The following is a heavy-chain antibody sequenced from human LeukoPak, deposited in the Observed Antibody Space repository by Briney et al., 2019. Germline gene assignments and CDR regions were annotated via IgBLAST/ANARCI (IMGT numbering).Heavy chain of an antibody. J-gene: IGHJ5*02. CDR2: ISGSGGST. V-gene: IGHV3-23*01. Sequence: GGSLRLSCAASGFTFSSYAMSWVRQAPGKGLEWVSAISGSGGSTYYADSVKGRFTISRDNSKNTLYLQMNSLRAEDTAVYYCAKDDCSTSCYSWFDPWGQGTLVTVSS. CDR3: AKDDCSTSCYSWFDP. D-gene: IGHD2-2*01. CDR1: GFTFSSYA.